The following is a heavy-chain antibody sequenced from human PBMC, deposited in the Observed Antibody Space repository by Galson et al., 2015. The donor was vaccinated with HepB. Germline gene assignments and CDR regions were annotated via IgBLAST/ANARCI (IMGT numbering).Heavy chain of an antibody. J-gene: IGHJ4*02. Sequence: ETLSLTCTVSGGSVSSGSYYWSWIRQPPGKGLEWIGYIYYSGSTNYNPSLKSRVTISVDTSKNQFSLKLSSVTAADTAVYYCARGSGGDHHWGQGTLVTVSS. CDR3: ARGSGGDHH. CDR1: GGSVSSGSYY. D-gene: IGHD2-21*02. CDR2: IYYSGST. V-gene: IGHV4-61*01.